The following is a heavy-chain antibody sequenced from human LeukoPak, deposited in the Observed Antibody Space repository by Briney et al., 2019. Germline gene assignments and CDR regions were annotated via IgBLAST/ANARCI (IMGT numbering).Heavy chain of an antibody. V-gene: IGHV5-51*01. J-gene: IGHJ4*02. CDR2: MYPGDSDT. CDR1: GYSFSNYW. D-gene: IGHD3-22*01. CDR3: ARVDYYDRSGYFDY. Sequence: GESLKISCEGSGYSFSNYWHGWVRPMPGKGLGWMGIMYPGDSDTRYSPSFQGQVTISADKSISTAYLQWSSLKASDTAMYYCARVDYYDRSGYFDYWGQGTQVTVSS.